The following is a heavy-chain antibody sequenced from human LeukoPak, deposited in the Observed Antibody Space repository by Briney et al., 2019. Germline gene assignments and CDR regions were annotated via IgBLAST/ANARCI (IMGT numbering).Heavy chain of an antibody. D-gene: IGHD1-7*01. J-gene: IGHJ5*02. CDR3: ARLLTGTTLTNWFDP. V-gene: IGHV4-59*08. CDR2: IYYSGST. Sequence: PSETLSLTCTVSGGSISSYYWSWLRQPPGKGLEWIGYIYYSGSTNYNPSLKSRVTISVDTSKNQFSLKLSSVTAADTAVYYCARLLTGTTLTNWFDPWGQGTLVTVSS. CDR1: GGSISSYY.